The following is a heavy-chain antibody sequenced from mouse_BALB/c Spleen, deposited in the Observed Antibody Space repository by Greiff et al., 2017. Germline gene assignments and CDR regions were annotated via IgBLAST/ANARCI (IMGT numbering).Heavy chain of an antibody. CDR2: IYPGDGDT. CDR1: GYAFSSSW. Sequence: QVQLQQSGPELVKPGASVKISCKASGYAFSSSWMNWVKQRPGQGLEWIGRIYPGDGDTNYNGKFKGKATLTADKSSSTAYMQLSSLTSVDSAVYFCARLDGNYVAMDYWGQGTSVTVSS. V-gene: IGHV1-82*01. CDR3: ARLDGNYVAMDY. D-gene: IGHD2-1*01. J-gene: IGHJ4*01.